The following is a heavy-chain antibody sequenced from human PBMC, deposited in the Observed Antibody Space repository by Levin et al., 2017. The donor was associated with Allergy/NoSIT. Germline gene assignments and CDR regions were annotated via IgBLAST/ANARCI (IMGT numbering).Heavy chain of an antibody. CDR2: IYYSGST. V-gene: IGHV4-39*02. CDR3: AREKPKPDVWFDP. Sequence: PSETLSLTCTVSGGSISSSSYYWGWIRQPPGKGLEWIGSIYYSGSTYYNPSLKSRVTISVDTSKNQFSLKLSSVTAADTAVYYCAREKPKPDVWFDPWGQGTLVTVSS. CDR1: GGSISSSSYY. J-gene: IGHJ5*02.